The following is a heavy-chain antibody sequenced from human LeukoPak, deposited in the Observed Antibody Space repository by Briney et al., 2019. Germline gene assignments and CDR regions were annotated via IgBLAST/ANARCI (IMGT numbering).Heavy chain of an antibody. J-gene: IGHJ4*02. V-gene: IGHV4-59*01. CDR1: GGSISSYY. Sequence: SQTLSLTCTVSGGSISSYYWSWIRQPLGKGLEWIGYIYYSGSTNYNPSLKSRVTISVDTSKNQFSLKLSSVTAADTAVYYCARARYYYDSSGYFSPPIYYFDYWGQGTLVTVSS. CDR3: ARARYYYDSSGYFSPPIYYFDY. CDR2: IYYSGST. D-gene: IGHD3-22*01.